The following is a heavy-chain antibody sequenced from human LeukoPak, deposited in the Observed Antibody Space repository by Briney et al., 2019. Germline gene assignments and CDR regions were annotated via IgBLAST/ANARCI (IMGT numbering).Heavy chain of an antibody. CDR3: ARALSGDYRDAFDI. Sequence: GGSLRLSCAASGFTFDDYGMSWVRQAPGKGLEWVSGINWNGGSTGYADSVKGRFTISRDNAKNSLYLQMNSLRAEDTALYHCARALSGDYRDAFDIWGQGTMVTVPS. V-gene: IGHV3-20*01. D-gene: IGHD4-11*01. J-gene: IGHJ3*02. CDR1: GFTFDDYG. CDR2: INWNGGST.